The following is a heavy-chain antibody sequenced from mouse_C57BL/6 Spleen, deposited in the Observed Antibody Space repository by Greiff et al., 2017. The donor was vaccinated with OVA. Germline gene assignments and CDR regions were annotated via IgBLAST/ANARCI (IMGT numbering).Heavy chain of an antibody. CDR1: GFTFSSYG. CDR3: ARQNYGSSYHYYAMDY. V-gene: IGHV5-6*01. Sequence: EVHLVESGGDLVKPGGSLKLSCAASGFTFSSYGMSWVRQTPDKRLEWVATISSGGSYTYYPDSVKGRFTISRDNAKNTLYLQMSSLKSEDTAMYYCARQNYGSSYHYYAMDYWGQGTSVTVSS. D-gene: IGHD1-1*01. CDR2: ISSGGSYT. J-gene: IGHJ4*01.